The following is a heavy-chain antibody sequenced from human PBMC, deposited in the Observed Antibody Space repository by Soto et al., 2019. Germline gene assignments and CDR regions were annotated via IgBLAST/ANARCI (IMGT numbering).Heavy chain of an antibody. V-gene: IGHV3-23*01. CDR2: VSGTGGSI. D-gene: IGHD5-18*01. CDR1: GFTFSSYA. CDR3: ANDVYGYGTSGWNY. Sequence: EVQLLESGGGLVQPGGYLRLSCAASGFTFSSYAMAWVRQAPGKGLEWVASVSGTGGSIYYADTVKGRFTISRDNSKKTVYVQMNSLTAEDTAVYYCANDVYGYGTSGWNYWGQGTLVTVSS. J-gene: IGHJ4*02.